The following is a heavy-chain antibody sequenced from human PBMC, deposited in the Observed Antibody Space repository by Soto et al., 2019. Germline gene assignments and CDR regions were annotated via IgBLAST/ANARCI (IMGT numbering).Heavy chain of an antibody. CDR2: IIPVLGKA. J-gene: IGHJ4*02. D-gene: IGHD1-20*01. V-gene: IGHV1-69*02. CDR3: PILPEATVITPTGAFDY. Sequence: QVQLVQSGAEVKKPGSSVKVSCRASGGTFSSYTISWVRQAPGQGLEWMGRIIPVLGKASYSQKFQDRVTIAAHESTSIVYLELHRLRSDDTAVYFCPILPEATVITPTGAFDYWGQGVLVTVSS. CDR1: GGTFSSYT.